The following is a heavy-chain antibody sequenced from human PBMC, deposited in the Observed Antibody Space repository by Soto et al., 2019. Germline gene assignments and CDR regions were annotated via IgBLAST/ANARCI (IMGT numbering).Heavy chain of an antibody. Sequence: QLQLQESGPGLVKPSETLSLTCTVSGGSISSSSYYWGWIRQPPGKGLEWIGSIYYSGSTYYNPSLKMRVTISVDTSKYQCPLKLSSVTAADTAVYYCARRLYYDSSGFEGGGMDVWGQGTTVTVSS. CDR1: GGSISSSSYY. V-gene: IGHV4-39*01. CDR2: IYYSGST. J-gene: IGHJ6*02. CDR3: ARRLYYDSSGFEGGGMDV. D-gene: IGHD3-22*01.